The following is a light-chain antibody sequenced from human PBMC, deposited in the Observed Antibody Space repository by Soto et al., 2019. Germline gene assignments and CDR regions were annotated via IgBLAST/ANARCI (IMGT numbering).Light chain of an antibody. J-gene: IGKJ1*01. CDR1: LSVTSNF. V-gene: IGKV3-20*01. CDR2: DAS. CDR3: QQYGSSVWT. Sequence: EIVLTQSPGTLSLSPGERATLSCRASLSVTSNFIAWYQQKPGQAPRLLLYDASNRATGIPDRFSGSGSGIDFSLTSSRLEPEDFAVYYCQQYGSSVWTFGQGTQVEIK.